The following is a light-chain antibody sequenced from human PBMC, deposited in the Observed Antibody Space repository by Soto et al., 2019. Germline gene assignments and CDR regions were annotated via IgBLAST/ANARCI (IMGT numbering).Light chain of an antibody. CDR1: QRINNF. CDR3: QQSSTTRLT. CDR2: TAS. J-gene: IGKJ1*01. V-gene: IGKV1-39*01. Sequence: DIQLTQSPSSLTASVGDRVTITCRASQRINNFLNWYQQKPGKATKLLIHTASSLQTGVPSRFTGGGSWTDFSLTINSLQPEDFATYYCQQSSTTRLTFGQGTKVEIK.